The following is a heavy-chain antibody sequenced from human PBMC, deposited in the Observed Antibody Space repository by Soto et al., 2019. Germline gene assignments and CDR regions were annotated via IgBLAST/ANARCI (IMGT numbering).Heavy chain of an antibody. D-gene: IGHD6-13*01. CDR2: LYSAGRT. CDR3: ARCSGWYGQCYFDC. J-gene: IGHJ4*02. V-gene: IGHV3-53*02. Sequence: DVQLVETGGGLIQPGGSLRLSCAASGFIVSSSYMSWVRQAPGKGLEWVSVLYSAGRTYYADSVKGRFTISRDNSKNTLYLQMNSLSAEATAAYYCARCSGWYGQCYFDCWGQGTMVTVSS. CDR1: GFIVSSSY.